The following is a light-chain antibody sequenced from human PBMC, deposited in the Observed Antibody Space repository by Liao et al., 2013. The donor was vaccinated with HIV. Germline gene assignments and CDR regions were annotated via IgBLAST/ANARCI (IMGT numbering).Light chain of an antibody. J-gene: IGLJ2*01. Sequence: SYELTQPPSVSVSPGQTANITCSGHKLEDKYVCWYQQKPGQSPVLVIYQDSKRPSGIPERFSGSNSGNTATLTISGTQAMDEADYYCQAWDSSTVVFGGGTKLTVL. CDR3: QAWDSSTVV. V-gene: IGLV3-1*01. CDR2: QDS. CDR1: KLEDKY.